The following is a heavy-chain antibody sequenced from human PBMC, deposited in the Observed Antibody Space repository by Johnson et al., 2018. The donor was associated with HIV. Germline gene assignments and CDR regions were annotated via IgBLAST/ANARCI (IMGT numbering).Heavy chain of an antibody. V-gene: IGHV3-48*03. D-gene: IGHD3-10*01. CDR1: GFTFNDYA. J-gene: IGHJ3*02. CDR2: ITSSGATK. Sequence: MLLVESGGGLVQPGRSLRLSCAASGFTFNDYAMHWVRQAPGKGLEWVSYITSSGATKYYADSVKGRFTISRDNTENLVYLQMNILSAEDTAVYYCARAPEVRGVDAFDIWGQGTMVTVSS. CDR3: ARAPEVRGVDAFDI.